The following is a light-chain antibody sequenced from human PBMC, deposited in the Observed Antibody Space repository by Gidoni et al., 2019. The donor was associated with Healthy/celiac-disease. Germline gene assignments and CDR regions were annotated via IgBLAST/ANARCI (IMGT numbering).Light chain of an antibody. CDR2: GAS. CDR3: KQYNSWPPIT. V-gene: IGKV3-15*01. Sequence: EIVMTPSPATLSVSPGERATLACRASQSISSNLAWYQQKPGQAPRLLIYGASTRETGIPARFSGSGSGTEFTLTISSLQSEDFAVYYCKQYNSWPPITFGQGTRLEIK. CDR1: QSISSN. J-gene: IGKJ5*01.